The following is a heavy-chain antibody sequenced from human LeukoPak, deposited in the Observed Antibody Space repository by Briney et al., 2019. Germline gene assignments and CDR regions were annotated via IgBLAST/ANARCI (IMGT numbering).Heavy chain of an antibody. CDR1: KFTLSDHA. Sequence: GRSLRLSREAAKFTLSDHAMSSVRQAPGNGLESVASIDGGGGDPWYANFVKGRFTVSRYNDRNTLYLQISTLRAEVKAVYYYGARRTHYGDYVYGALGTLVTVSS. V-gene: IGHV3-23*01. D-gene: IGHD4-17*01. J-gene: IGHJ4*02. CDR3: GARRTHYGDYVY. CDR2: IDGGGGDP.